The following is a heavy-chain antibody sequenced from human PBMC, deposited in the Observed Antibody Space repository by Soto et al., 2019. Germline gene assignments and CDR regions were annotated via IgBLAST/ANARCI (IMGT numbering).Heavy chain of an antibody. CDR1: GYTFTSCA. CDR2: INAGNGNT. V-gene: IGHV1-3*01. J-gene: IGHJ4*02. CDR3: ARDLGGWPDY. Sequence: QVQLVQCGAEVKKPGASVKVSCKTSGYTFTSCAMLWVRQALGQRLEWMGWINAGNGNTKYSQKFQGRVTITIDTSASTAYMELSSLRSEDTAIYYCARDLGGWPDYWGQGTLVTVSS. D-gene: IGHD6-19*01.